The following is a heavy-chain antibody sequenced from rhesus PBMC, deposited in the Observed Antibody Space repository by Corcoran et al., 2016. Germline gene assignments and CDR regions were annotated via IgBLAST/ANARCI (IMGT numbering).Heavy chain of an antibody. Sequence: EVRLVESGGGLVQPGGSLRLSCAASGFPFSDSYISWVSQAPGKGTGWVGFIRNKVTGGTTEYSASVKGRFTISRDDSKSVASLERNSLKTEDTAVYYCSKKSPGAGFGLDSWGQGVVVTVSS. J-gene: IGHJ6*01. V-gene: IGHV3-116*02. CDR2: IRNKVTGGTT. CDR3: SKKSPGAGFGLDS. CDR1: GFPFSDSY.